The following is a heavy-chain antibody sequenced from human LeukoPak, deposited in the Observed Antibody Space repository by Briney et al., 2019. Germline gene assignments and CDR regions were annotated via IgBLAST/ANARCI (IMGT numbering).Heavy chain of an antibody. CDR3: ARAVSGRFDY. V-gene: IGHV4-30-2*01. J-gene: IGHJ4*02. Sequence: SQTLSLTCAVSGGSISSGGYSWSWIRQPPGKGLEWIGYIYHSGSTYYNPSLKSRVTISVDRSKNQFSLKLSSVTAADTAIYYCARAVSGRFDYWGQGTLVTVSS. CDR2: IYHSGST. CDR1: GGSISSGGYS. D-gene: IGHD6-19*01.